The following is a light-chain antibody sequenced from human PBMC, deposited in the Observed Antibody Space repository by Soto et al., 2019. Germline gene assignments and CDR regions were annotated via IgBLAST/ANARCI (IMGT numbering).Light chain of an antibody. V-gene: IGLV1-47*01. J-gene: IGLJ1*01. CDR2: WND. Sequence: QSVLTQPPSASGTPGQRVTISCSGSTSNIGSDYVYWYQLLPGTAPKVVIYWNDERPSGVTDRFSGSKSGTSASLAISGLRSEDEADYYCGAWDDRWSGYVFGSGTKLTVL. CDR3: GAWDDRWSGYV. CDR1: TSNIGSDY.